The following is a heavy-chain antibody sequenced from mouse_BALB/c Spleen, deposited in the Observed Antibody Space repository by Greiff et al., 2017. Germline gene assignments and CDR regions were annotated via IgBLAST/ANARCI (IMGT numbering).Heavy chain of an antibody. D-gene: IGHD2-3*01. CDR1: GFSLTSYG. V-gene: IGHV2-9*02. Sequence: VHLVESGPGLVAPSQSLSITCTVSGFSLTSYGVHWVRQPPGKGLEWLGVLWAGGSTNYNSALMSRLSISKDNSKSQVFLKMNSLQTDDTAMYYCARDDGYPFAYWGQGTLVTVSA. J-gene: IGHJ3*01. CDR2: LWAGGST. CDR3: ARDDGYPFAY.